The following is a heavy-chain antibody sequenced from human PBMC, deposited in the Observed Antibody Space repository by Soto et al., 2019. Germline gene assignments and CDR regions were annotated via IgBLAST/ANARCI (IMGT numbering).Heavy chain of an antibody. J-gene: IGHJ5*02. V-gene: IGHV3-48*03. CDR2: ISHTDRLT. CDR1: GFTFSYYE. CDR3: ARDTGRASADL. Sequence: EVQLAESGGDLVQPGGSLRLSCVGSGFTFSYYEMNWVRQAPGKGLERVAFISHTDRLTHYPDSVKGRFTISRDNAKNSLYLQMTSLRVEVTAVYYCARDTGRASADLWGQGTLVSVSS. D-gene: IGHD6-13*01.